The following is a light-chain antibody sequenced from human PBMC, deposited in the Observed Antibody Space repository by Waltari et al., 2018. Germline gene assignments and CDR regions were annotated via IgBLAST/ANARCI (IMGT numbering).Light chain of an antibody. J-gene: IGLJ3*02. CDR3: CSYADGTTSV. CDR1: SSDIGAYNL. CDR2: GVT. V-gene: IGLV2-23*02. Sequence: QSALTQPASVSGSPGQSITISCTGTSSDIGAYNLVSWYQQHPGKAPKVIIYGVTERPSGVAVRFSGSNSANTASLTISGLQAEDEADYYCCSYADGTTSVFGGGTKVTVL.